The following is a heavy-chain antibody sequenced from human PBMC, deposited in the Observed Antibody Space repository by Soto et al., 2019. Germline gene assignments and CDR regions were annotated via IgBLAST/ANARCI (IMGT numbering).Heavy chain of an antibody. Sequence: SETLSLTCTVSGGSISSRGYYWSWIRQHPGKGLEWIGYIYYSGSTYYNPSLKSRVTISVDTSKNQFSLKLSSVTAADTAVYYCASESGQFTGSDYWGQGTLVTVSS. CDR1: GGSISSRGYY. V-gene: IGHV4-31*03. J-gene: IGHJ4*02. CDR2: IYYSGST. CDR3: ASESGQFTGSDY. D-gene: IGHD1-26*01.